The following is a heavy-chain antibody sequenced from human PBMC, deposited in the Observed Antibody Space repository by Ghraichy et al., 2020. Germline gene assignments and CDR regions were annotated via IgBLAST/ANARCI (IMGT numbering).Heavy chain of an antibody. V-gene: IGHV3-21*01. CDR3: ASDYDFWSGFYTRTLGN. CDR1: GFTFSNYC. Sequence: GGSLRLSCAASGFTFSNYCMNWVRQAPGKGLEWVSSISGSTTYIYYADSVKGRFTISRDNAKNSLYLQMNSLRAEDTAVYYCASDYDFWSGFYTRTLGNWGQGTLVTVSS. CDR2: ISGSTTYI. J-gene: IGHJ4*02. D-gene: IGHD3-3*01.